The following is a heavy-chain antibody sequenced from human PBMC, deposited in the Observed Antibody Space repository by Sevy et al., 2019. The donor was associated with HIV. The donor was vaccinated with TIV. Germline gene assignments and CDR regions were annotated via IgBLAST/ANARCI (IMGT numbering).Heavy chain of an antibody. D-gene: IGHD2-2*01. V-gene: IGHV1-3*01. J-gene: IGHJ6*03. CDR1: GYTFTSYA. Sequence: ASVKVSCKASGYTFTSYAMHWLRQAPGQRLEWMGWINAGNGNTKYSQMFQGRVTITRDTSTSTAYMELSSLRAEETAEYYCARGYGIVVVPAAIPMDVWGKGTTVTVSS. CDR2: INAGNGNT. CDR3: ARGYGIVVVPAAIPMDV.